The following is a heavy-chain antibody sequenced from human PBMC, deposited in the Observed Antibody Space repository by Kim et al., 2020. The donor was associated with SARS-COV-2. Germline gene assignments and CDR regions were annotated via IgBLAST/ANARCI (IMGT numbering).Heavy chain of an antibody. CDR2: ISGGSVNK. D-gene: IGHD2-21*01. Sequence: GGSLRLSCVASGFTFDTYAMSWVRQAPGKGLEWISVISGGSVNKFYADSVRGRFTISRDNSKNTLYLQMNSLRDEDTALYYCAKMVIMDGYNYFYYYAM. CDR3: AKMVIMDGYNYFYYYAM. CDR1: GFTFDTYA. J-gene: IGHJ6*01. V-gene: IGHV3-23*01.